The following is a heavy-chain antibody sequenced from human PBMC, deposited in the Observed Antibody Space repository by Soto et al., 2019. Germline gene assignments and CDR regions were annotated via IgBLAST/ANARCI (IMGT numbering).Heavy chain of an antibody. CDR3: AREYSSSWYYFDY. CDR2: IYYSGST. D-gene: IGHD6-13*01. CDR1: GGSIRSGGYY. Sequence: SETLSLTCTFSGGSIRSGGYYWSWIRQHPGKGLEWIGYIYYSGSTYYNPSLKSRVTISVDTSKNQFSLKLSSVTAADTAVYYCAREYSSSWYYFDYWGQGTLVTVSS. V-gene: IGHV4-31*03. J-gene: IGHJ4*02.